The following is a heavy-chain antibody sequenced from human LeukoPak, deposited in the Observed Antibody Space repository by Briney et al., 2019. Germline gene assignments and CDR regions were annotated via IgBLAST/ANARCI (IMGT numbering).Heavy chain of an antibody. CDR1: GFTFSSYG. J-gene: IGHJ4*02. D-gene: IGHD5-18*01. V-gene: IGHV3-23*01. Sequence: GGSLRLSCAASGFTFSSYGMSWVRQAPGKGLEWVSAISGSGGSTYYADSVKGRFTISRDNAKNSLYLQMNSLRAEDTAVYYCARDPGDTASLDYWGQGTLVTVSS. CDR3: ARDPGDTASLDY. CDR2: ISGSGGST.